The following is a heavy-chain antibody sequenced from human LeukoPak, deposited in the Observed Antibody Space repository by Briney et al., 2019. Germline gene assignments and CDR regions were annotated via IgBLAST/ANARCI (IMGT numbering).Heavy chain of an antibody. Sequence: GGSLRLSCAASGITFGSYWMHWVRQAPGKGLVWVSRINGDGSSTNYADSVKGRFTISRDNAKNTLYLQMNSLGAEDTAVYYCARGTGSYGDWDYWGQGTLVTVSS. CDR2: INGDGSST. V-gene: IGHV3-74*01. D-gene: IGHD1-26*01. CDR1: GITFGSYW. J-gene: IGHJ4*02. CDR3: ARGTGSYGDWDY.